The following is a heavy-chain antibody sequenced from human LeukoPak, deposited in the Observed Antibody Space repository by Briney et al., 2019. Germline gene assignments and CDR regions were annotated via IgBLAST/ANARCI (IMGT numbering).Heavy chain of an antibody. CDR3: ARDRTYCGGDCYSGPYYFDY. D-gene: IGHD2-21*02. Sequence: ASVKVSCKASGYTFTTYYIHWVRQAPGQGLEWMGIISPSGGSTSYAQKFQGRVTMTRDTSTSTVYMELSSLRSEDTAVYYCARDRTYCGGDCYSGPYYFDYWGQGTLVTVSS. CDR2: ISPSGGST. J-gene: IGHJ4*02. CDR1: GYTFTTYY. V-gene: IGHV1-46*01.